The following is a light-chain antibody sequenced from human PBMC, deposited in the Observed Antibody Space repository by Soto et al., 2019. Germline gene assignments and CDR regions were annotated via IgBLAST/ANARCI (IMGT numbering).Light chain of an antibody. J-gene: IGLJ2*01. CDR2: DVS. CDR3: SSYTSSSTFVV. CDR1: SSDVGGYNY. V-gene: IGLV2-14*01. Sequence: QSVVTQPASVSGSPGQSITISCTGTSSDVGGYNYVSWYQQHPGKAPKLMIYDVSNRPSGVSNRFSGSKSGNTASLTISGLQAEDEDDYYCSSYTSSSTFVVFGGGTKVTVL.